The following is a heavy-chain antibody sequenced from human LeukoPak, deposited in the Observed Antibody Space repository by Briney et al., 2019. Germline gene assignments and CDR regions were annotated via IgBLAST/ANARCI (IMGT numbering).Heavy chain of an antibody. Sequence: GGSLRLSCAASGFTFSTYAMHWVRQAPGKGLEWVSFTRNDGNIKYYADSVEGRFTISRDNSKNTVYLQMNSLRVEDTAVYFCAKNYDAAPGPMDYWGQGALVTVSS. V-gene: IGHV3-30*02. CDR2: TRNDGNIK. CDR1: GFTFSTYA. CDR3: AKNYDAAPGPMDY. J-gene: IGHJ4*02. D-gene: IGHD3-3*01.